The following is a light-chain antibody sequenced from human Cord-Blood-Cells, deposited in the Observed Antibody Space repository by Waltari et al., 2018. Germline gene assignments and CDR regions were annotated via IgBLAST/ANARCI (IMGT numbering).Light chain of an antibody. CDR1: SGSIASNY. J-gene: IGLJ3*02. CDR2: EYN. V-gene: IGLV6-57*02. Sequence: NFMLTQPHSVSESPGKTVTISCTGSSGSIASNYVQWYQQRPGSAPTTVIYEYNQQPSGVPDRFSGSIDSSSSSASLTISGLKTEDEADYSCQSYDSSINWVFGGGTKLTVL. CDR3: QSYDSSINWV.